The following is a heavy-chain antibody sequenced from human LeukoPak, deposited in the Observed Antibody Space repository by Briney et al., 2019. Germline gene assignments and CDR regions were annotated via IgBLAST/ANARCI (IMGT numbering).Heavy chain of an antibody. CDR1: GGSVSSYY. CDR2: ISYSGST. V-gene: IGHV4-59*08. CDR3: ARGWGYFDS. Sequence: PSETLSLTCTVSGGSVSSYYLSWIRQPPGKGLEWIGYISYSGSTNYSPSLKSRVTISVDTSKNQFSLKLSSVTAADTAVYYCARGWGYFDSWGQGTLVTGSS. J-gene: IGHJ4*02. D-gene: IGHD7-27*01.